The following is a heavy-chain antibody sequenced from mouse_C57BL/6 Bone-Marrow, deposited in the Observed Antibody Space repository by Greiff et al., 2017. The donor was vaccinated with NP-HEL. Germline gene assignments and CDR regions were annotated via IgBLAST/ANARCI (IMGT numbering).Heavy chain of an antibody. CDR1: GYSITSGYY. V-gene: IGHV3-6*01. D-gene: IGHD1-1*01. J-gene: IGHJ4*01. Sequence: EVKLMESGPGLVKPSQSLSLTCSVTGYSITSGYYWNWIRQFPGNKLEWMGYISYDGSNNYNPSLKNRISITRDTSKNQFFLKLNSVTTEDTATYYCARDSYYYGSSYSAMDYWGQGTSVTVSS. CDR2: ISYDGSN. CDR3: ARDSYYYGSSYSAMDY.